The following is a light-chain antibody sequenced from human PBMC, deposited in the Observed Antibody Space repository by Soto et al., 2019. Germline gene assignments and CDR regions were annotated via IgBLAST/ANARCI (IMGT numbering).Light chain of an antibody. Sequence: EIVMTQSPATLSLSPGERAALSCRASQSINSELAWYQQKPGQPPRLLIYGASTRATCVLARFTGSESRSEFTPTFIGLQSEDFAVYSCQQGHNWPLTLGQGTRLEI. CDR1: QSINSE. V-gene: IGKV3-15*01. CDR3: QQGHNWPLT. CDR2: GAS. J-gene: IGKJ2*01.